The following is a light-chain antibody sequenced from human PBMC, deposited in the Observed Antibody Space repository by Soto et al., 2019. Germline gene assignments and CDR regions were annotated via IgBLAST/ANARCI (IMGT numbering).Light chain of an antibody. V-gene: IGKV3-20*01. J-gene: IGKJ1*01. CDR2: GAS. Sequence: EIVLTQSPGTLSLSPGERATLSCRASESDSSSYLAWYQQKPGQAPRLLIFGASSRATGTPDRFSGSGSGTDFTLTISRLEPEDFAVYYCQQYGSSSPWTFGQGTEVEIK. CDR3: QQYGSSSPWT. CDR1: ESDSSSY.